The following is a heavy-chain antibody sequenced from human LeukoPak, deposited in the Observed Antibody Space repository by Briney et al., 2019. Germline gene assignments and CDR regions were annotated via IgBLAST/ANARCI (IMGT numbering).Heavy chain of an antibody. CDR1: GGSISSYY. V-gene: IGHV4-59*12. Sequence: PSETLSLTCTVSGGSISSYYWSWIRQPPGKGLEWIGYIYYSGSTNYNPSLKSRVTISVDTSKNQFSLKLSSVTAADTAVYYCARDLGSGSYPHYYYGMDVWGQGTTVTVSS. CDR3: ARDLGSGSYPHYYYGMDV. D-gene: IGHD3-10*01. J-gene: IGHJ6*02. CDR2: IYYSGST.